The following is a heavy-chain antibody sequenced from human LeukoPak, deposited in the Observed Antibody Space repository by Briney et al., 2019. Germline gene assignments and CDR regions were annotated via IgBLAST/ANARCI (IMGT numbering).Heavy chain of an antibody. CDR1: GGSFSGYY. V-gene: IGHV4-34*01. J-gene: IGHJ6*03. CDR2: INHSGST. CDR3: ARRRGDGSGNYYIKYYYYYYMDA. D-gene: IGHD3-10*01. Sequence: SETLSLTCAVYGGSFSGYYWSWIRQPPGKGLEWMGEINHSGSTNYNPSLKSRVTISVDTSKNQFSLKLSSVTAADTAVYYCARRRGDGSGNYYIKYYYYYYMDAWGKGTTVTVSS.